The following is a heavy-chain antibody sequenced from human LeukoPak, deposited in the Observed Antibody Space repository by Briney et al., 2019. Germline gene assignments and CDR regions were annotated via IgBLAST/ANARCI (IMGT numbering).Heavy chain of an antibody. CDR2: INHSGST. D-gene: IGHD3-16*02. V-gene: IGHV4-34*01. J-gene: IGHJ4*02. CDR3: ARGRGYYDYVWGSYRSPFDY. CDR1: GGSFSGYY. Sequence: PSETPSLTCAVYGGSFSGYYWSWIRQPPGKGLEWIGEINHSGSTNYNPSLKSRVTISVDTSKNQFSLKLSSVTAADTAVYYCARGRGYYDYVWGSYRSPFDYWGQGTLVTVSS.